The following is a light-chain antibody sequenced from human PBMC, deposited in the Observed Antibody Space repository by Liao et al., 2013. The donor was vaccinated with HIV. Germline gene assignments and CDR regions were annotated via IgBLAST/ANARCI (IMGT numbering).Light chain of an antibody. J-gene: IGLJ1*01. V-gene: IGLV3-25*02. CDR1: ALPKQY. CDR3: QAWDSSTGV. CDR2: KDS. Sequence: SYELTQPPSVSVSPGQTARITCSGDALPKQYAYWYQQKPGQAPVLVIYKDSERPSGIPERFSGSSSGNTATLTISGTQAMDEADYYCQAWDSSTGVFGTGTKVTVL.